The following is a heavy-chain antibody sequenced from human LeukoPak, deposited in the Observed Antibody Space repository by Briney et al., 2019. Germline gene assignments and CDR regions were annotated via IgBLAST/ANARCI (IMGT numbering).Heavy chain of an antibody. CDR3: PSANSATIPGIDG. V-gene: IGHV3-53*01. J-gene: IGHJ5*02. D-gene: IGHD2/OR15-2a*01. CDR2: IHSGGST. Sequence: GGSLSLSWAVATFSVSSNNIGSVRQAPGKGLEWVAIIHSGGSTYYPASVKGRFTISGENSKNTRYLQMNRLNAEDTAVYYCPSANSATIPGIDGWGQGTLVTVSS. CDR1: TFSVSSNN.